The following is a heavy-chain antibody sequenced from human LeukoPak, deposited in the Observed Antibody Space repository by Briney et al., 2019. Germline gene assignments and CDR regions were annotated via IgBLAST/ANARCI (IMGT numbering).Heavy chain of an antibody. CDR2: ISPNSGGT. CDR3: ARVGSSWRYFDY. V-gene: IGHV1-2*02. CDR1: GYTFTGYY. Sequence: ASVKVSCKASGYTFTGYYMHWVRQAPGQGLEWMGWISPNSGGTNYAQKFQGRVTMTRDTSISTAYMELSRLRSEDMAVYYCARVGSSWRYFDYWGQGTLVTVSS. D-gene: IGHD6-13*01. J-gene: IGHJ4*02.